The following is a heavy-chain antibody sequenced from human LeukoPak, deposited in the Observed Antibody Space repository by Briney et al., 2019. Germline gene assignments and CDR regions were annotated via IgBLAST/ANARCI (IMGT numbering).Heavy chain of an antibody. CDR3: ARGYYDFWSGYYQSDY. D-gene: IGHD3-3*01. CDR1: GGSISSGSYY. J-gene: IGHJ4*02. V-gene: IGHV4-61*02. Sequence: SETLSLTCTVSGGSISSGSYYWSWIRQPAGKGLEWIGRIYTSGSTNYNPSLKSRVTISVDTSKNQFSLKLSSVTAADTAVYYCARGYYDFWSGYYQSDYWGQGTLVTVSS. CDR2: IYTSGST.